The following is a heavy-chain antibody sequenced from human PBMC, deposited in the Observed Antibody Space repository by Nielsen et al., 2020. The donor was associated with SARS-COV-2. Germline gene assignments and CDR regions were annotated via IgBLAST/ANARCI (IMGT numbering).Heavy chain of an antibody. J-gene: IGHJ4*02. CDR2: ISYDGSNK. V-gene: IGHV3-30*03. Sequence: GGSLRLSCAASGFTFSSYGMHWVRQAPGKGLEWVAVISYDGSNKYYADSVKGRFTISRDNAKNSLYLQMNSLRAEDTAVYYCARDRTYGDYEVGDYWGQGTLVTVSS. CDR3: ARDRTYGDYEVGDY. CDR1: GFTFSSYG. D-gene: IGHD4-17*01.